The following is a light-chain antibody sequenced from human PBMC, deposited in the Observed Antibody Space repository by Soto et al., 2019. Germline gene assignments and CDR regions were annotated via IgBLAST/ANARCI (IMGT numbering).Light chain of an antibody. Sequence: EIVLTQSAGSLSLSPGERATLSYRASQSVISSYLAWYQQKPGQAPRLLIYAASSRATGIADRFSGSGSGTDFTLTISRLEPEDFAVYYCQQYDSSYTFGQGTKLEIK. V-gene: IGKV3-20*01. CDR3: QQYDSSYT. CDR1: QSVISSY. J-gene: IGKJ2*01. CDR2: AAS.